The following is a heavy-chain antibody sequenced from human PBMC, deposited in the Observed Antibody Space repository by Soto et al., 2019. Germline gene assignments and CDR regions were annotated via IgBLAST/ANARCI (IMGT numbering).Heavy chain of an antibody. V-gene: IGHV4-4*07. Sequence: PSETLSLTCSVSGASISNFYWSWIRQSAGKGLEWIGHLYTRGTTDYNPSLKSRVTMSIDTSKNRVSLSLTSVTAVDTAVYYCAKGGTYYFDSGGQEILVT. D-gene: IGHD3-16*01. CDR1: GASISNFY. J-gene: IGHJ4*02. CDR2: LYTRGTT. CDR3: AKGGTYYFDS.